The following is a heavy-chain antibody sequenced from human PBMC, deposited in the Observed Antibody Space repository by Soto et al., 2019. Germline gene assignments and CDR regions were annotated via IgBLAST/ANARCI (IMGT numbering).Heavy chain of an antibody. CDR3: ARDPRPPSGWLGFWEYGMDV. Sequence: QVHLVQSGAEVKKPGASVKVSCKASGYTFTGNYIHWVRQAPGQGLEWMGWVNPDNGGTTSAQKFQGRVTMTRDPSVTTAYMELSRLTSDDTAVYYCARDPRPPSGWLGFWEYGMDVWGQGTTVTVSS. J-gene: IGHJ6*02. CDR2: VNPDNGGT. CDR1: GYTFTGNY. D-gene: IGHD3-3*01. V-gene: IGHV1-2*02.